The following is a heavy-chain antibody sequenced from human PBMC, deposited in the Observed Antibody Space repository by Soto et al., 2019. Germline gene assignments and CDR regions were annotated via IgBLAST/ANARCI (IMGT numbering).Heavy chain of an antibody. CDR1: GFTFSSYW. J-gene: IGHJ4*02. V-gene: IGHV3-7*01. Sequence: HPGGSLRLSCAASGFTFSSYWMSWVRQAPGKGLEWVANIKQDGSEKYYVDSVKGRFTISRDNAKNSLYLQMNSLRAEDTAVYYCARELNTGIVGATTFDYWGQGTLVTVSS. CDR2: IKQDGSEK. D-gene: IGHD1-26*01. CDR3: ARELNTGIVGATTFDY.